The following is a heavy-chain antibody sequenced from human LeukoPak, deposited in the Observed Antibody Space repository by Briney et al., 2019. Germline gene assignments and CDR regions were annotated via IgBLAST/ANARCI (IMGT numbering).Heavy chain of an antibody. CDR1: GFTFSSYW. CDR2: IKQDGSEK. J-gene: IGHJ3*02. D-gene: IGHD5-24*01. V-gene: IGHV3-7*01. CDR3: ARDMADGYTIYAFDI. Sequence: TGGSLRLSCAASGFTFSSYWMSWVRQAPGKGLEWVANIKQDGSEKYYVDSVKGRFTISRDNAKNSLYLQMNSLRAEDTAVYYCARDMADGYTIYAFDIWGQGTMVTVSS.